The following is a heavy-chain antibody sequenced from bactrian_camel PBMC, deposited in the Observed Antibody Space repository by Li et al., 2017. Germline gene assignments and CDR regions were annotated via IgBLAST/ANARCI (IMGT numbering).Heavy chain of an antibody. V-gene: IGHV3S63*01. J-gene: IGHJ4*01. D-gene: IGHD6*01. CDR3: AAGHGGKYGGSWSLDARGFNY. CDR1: GFTFDDPD. CDR2: MHGDGTT. Sequence: VQLVESGEHSVQAGETLRLSCIVSGFTFDDPDIHWYHQTPGNECELVSSMHGDGTTYYADSVKGRFTVSLDKAKNTVFLQMGSLKPEDTAMYYCAAGHGGKYGGSWSLDARGFNYWGQGTQVTVS.